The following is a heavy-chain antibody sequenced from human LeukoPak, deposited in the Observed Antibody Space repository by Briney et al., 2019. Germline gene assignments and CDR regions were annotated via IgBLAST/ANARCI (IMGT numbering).Heavy chain of an antibody. D-gene: IGHD3-10*01. CDR2: IYYSGST. J-gene: IGHJ5*02. CDR1: GGSISNYY. Sequence: SETLSLTCIVSGGSISNYYWSWIRQPPGKELEWIGYIYYSGSTNYNPSLKSRVTISVDTSKNQFSLKLSSVTAADTAVYYCARDRHGSGSAHSFDPWGQGTLVTVSS. CDR3: ARDRHGSGSAHSFDP. V-gene: IGHV4-59*01.